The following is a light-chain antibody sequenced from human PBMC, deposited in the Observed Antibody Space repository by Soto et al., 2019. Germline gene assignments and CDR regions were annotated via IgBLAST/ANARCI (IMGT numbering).Light chain of an antibody. CDR3: HQYGGSPLT. Sequence: EIVLTQSPGTLSLSPGERATLSCRATQSVNSNYLAWYQQKLGQAPGLLIYGASSRPTGIPDRFSGSGSGTDFTLTISRLEPEDFAVYYCHQYGGSPLTFGGGTKVEI. CDR2: GAS. J-gene: IGKJ4*01. CDR1: QSVNSNY. V-gene: IGKV3-20*01.